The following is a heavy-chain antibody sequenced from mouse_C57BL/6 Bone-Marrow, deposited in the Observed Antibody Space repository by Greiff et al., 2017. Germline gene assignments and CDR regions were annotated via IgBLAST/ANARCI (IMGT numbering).Heavy chain of an antibody. CDR2: IYPGSGST. Sequence: QVQLQQPGAELVKPGASVKMSCKASGYTFTSYWITWVKQRPGQGLEWIGDIYPGSGSTNYNEKFKSKATLTVDTSSSTAYMQLSSLTSEDSAVYYCARENVCISAVGYAMDYWGQGTSVTVAS. J-gene: IGHJ4*01. CDR3: ARENVCISAVGYAMDY. V-gene: IGHV1-55*01. D-gene: IGHD6-2*01. CDR1: GYTFTSYW.